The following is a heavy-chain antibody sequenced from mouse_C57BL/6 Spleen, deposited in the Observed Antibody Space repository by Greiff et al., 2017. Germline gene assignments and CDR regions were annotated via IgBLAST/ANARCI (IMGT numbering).Heavy chain of an antibody. J-gene: IGHJ3*01. CDR2: INPNNGGT. Sequence: VQLQQSGPELVKPGASVKISCKASGYTFTDYYMNWVKQSHGKSLEWIGDINPNNGGTSYNQKFKGKATLTVDKSSSTAYMELRSLTSEDSAVYYCARDGYDPFAYWGQGTLVTVSA. CDR1: GYTFTDYY. D-gene: IGHD2-2*01. V-gene: IGHV1-26*01. CDR3: ARDGYDPFAY.